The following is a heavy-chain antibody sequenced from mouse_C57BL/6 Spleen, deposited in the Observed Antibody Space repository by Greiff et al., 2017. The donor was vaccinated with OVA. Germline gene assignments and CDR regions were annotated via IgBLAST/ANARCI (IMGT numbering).Heavy chain of an antibody. CDR3: TSLRRGLVYAY. D-gene: IGHD1-2*01. V-gene: IGHV14-1*01. CDR2: IDPEDGDT. CDR1: GFNIKDYY. Sequence: VQLQQSGAELVRPGASVKLSCTASGFNIKDYYMHWVKQRPEQGLEWIGRIDPEDGDTEYAPKFQGKATMTADTSSNTAYLQLSSLTSEDTAVYYCTSLRRGLVYAYWGQGTLVTVSA. J-gene: IGHJ3*01.